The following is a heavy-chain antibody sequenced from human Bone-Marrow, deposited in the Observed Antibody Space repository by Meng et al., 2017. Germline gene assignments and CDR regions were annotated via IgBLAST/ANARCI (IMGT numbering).Heavy chain of an antibody. CDR3: GAPGGVDSKTDY. J-gene: IGHJ4*02. CDR2: IYGDSSGT. D-gene: IGHD3-22*01. Sequence: EVQVWVAGGGWRPPGRSLRLSFAAAGFCCGSYDMSWIRQAPGKGLEWVSNIYGDSSGTFYADHVKGGFITFSTNYNNTPHQQITSIRADAAADYYSGAPGGVDSKTDYWGQGTLVTVSS. CDR1: GFCCGSYD. V-gene: IGHV3-23*01.